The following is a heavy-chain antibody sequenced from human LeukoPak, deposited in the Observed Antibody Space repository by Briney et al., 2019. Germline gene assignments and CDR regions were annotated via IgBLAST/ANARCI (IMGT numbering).Heavy chain of an antibody. D-gene: IGHD6-13*01. CDR1: GGSISSYY. CDR3: VRGIAAAGLYFDY. CDR2: IYYTGST. J-gene: IGHJ4*02. V-gene: IGHV4-59*01. Sequence: SETLSLTCTVSGGSISSYYWSRIRQPPGKGLEWIGYIYYTGSTKYNPSLKSRVTISVDTSKNQFSLKLRSVTAADTAVYYFVRGIAAAGLYFDYWGQGTLVTVSS.